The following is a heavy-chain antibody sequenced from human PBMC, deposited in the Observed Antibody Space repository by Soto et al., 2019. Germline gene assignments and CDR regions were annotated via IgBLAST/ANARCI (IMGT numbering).Heavy chain of an antibody. V-gene: IGHV2-5*02. CDR3: ARLGGGYFDY. CDR1: GFSLSTRGLG. Sequence: QITLKESGPALVKPTQTLTLTCTFSGFSLSTRGLGVAWIRQPPGKALEWLALIYWDDDKRYSPSLKSRLTTPKATPKTPVVLKMTTMDPVDTATYSCARLGGGYFDYWGQGTLVTVSS. J-gene: IGHJ4*02. D-gene: IGHD3-16*01. CDR2: IYWDDDK.